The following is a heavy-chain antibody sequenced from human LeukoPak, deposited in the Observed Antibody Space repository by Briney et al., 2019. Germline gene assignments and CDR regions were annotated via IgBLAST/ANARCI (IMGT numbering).Heavy chain of an antibody. D-gene: IGHD2-15*01. V-gene: IGHV3-7*03. Sequence: AGGSLRLSCAASGFTFSSYAMIWVRQAPGKGLEWVANINQDGSEEYYVDSVKGRFTISRDNAKNSLYLQMNSLRAEDTAVYYCARAKDPLPSSLFASDYWGQGTLVTVSS. CDR1: GFTFSSYA. J-gene: IGHJ4*02. CDR3: ARAKDPLPSSLFASDY. CDR2: INQDGSEE.